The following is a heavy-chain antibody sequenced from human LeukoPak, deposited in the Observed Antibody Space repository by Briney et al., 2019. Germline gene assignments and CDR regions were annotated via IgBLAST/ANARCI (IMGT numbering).Heavy chain of an antibody. D-gene: IGHD1-26*01. CDR2: ISGSGGST. Sequence: GASLRLSCAASGFTFSSYAMSWVRQAPGKGLEWVSAISGSGGSTYYADSVKGRFTIYRDNSKNTLYLQMNSLRAEDTAVYYCAKDGESSGSYSGLYCFDYWGQGTLVTVSS. CDR1: GFTFSSYA. CDR3: AKDGESSGSYSGLYCFDY. V-gene: IGHV3-23*01. J-gene: IGHJ4*02.